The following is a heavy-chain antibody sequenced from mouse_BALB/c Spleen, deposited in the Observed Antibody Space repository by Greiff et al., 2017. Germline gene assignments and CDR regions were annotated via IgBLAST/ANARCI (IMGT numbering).Heavy chain of an antibody. D-gene: IGHD2-4*01. CDR2: INPSTGYT. CDR3: ARWRVITGIYYYAMDY. CDR1: GYTFTSYW. V-gene: IGHV1-7*01. J-gene: IGHJ4*01. Sequence: QVQLQQSGAELAKPGASVKMSCKASGYTFTSYWMHWVKQRPGQGLEWIGYINPSTGYTEYNQKFKDKATLTADKSSSTAYMQLSSLTSEDSAVYYCARWRVITGIYYYAMDYWGQGTSVTVSS.